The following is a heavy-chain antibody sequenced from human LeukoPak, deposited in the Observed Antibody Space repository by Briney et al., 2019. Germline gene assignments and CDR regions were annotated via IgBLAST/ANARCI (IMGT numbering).Heavy chain of an antibody. CDR3: ARRSDNWFDP. CDR1: GYSFTGYY. V-gene: IGHV1-2*02. CDR2: INPNSGRT. J-gene: IGHJ5*02. Sequence: ASVKVSCKASGYSFTGYYMHWVRQAPGQGLEWMGWINPNSGRTNYAQKFQGRVTMTRDTSISTAYMDLSSLRSDDTAVYYCARRSDNWFDPWGQGTLVTVSS.